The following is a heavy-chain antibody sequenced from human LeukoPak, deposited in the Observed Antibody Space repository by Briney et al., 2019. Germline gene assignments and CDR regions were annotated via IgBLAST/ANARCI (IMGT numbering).Heavy chain of an antibody. CDR3: AREEYNYGLYYFDF. D-gene: IGHD5-18*01. Sequence: SETLSLTCTVSGGPISTDSHYWGWIRQPPGKGLEWVGIIYYSGSTYYEPSLKSRVTISIDTSKNQFSLKLTSMSAADTAVYYCAREEYNYGLYYFDFWGQGTLVTVSS. V-gene: IGHV4-39*02. J-gene: IGHJ4*02. CDR2: IYYSGST. CDR1: GGPISTDSHY.